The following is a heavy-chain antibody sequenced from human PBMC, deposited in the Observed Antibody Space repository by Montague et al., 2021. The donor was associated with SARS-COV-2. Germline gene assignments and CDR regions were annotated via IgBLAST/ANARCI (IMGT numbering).Heavy chain of an antibody. CDR2: ISGTDAGT. Sequence: SLRLSFAASGFTFSSYAMSWFRQAPGKGLEWVSTISGTDAGTYYADSVKGLFTISRDNSKNTLYLQMNSLRAEDTAVYYCAKDQSTQQLVRRRFDPWGQGTLVTVSS. V-gene: IGHV3-23*01. CDR1: GFTFSSYA. J-gene: IGHJ5*02. D-gene: IGHD6-13*01. CDR3: AKDQSTQQLVRRRFDP.